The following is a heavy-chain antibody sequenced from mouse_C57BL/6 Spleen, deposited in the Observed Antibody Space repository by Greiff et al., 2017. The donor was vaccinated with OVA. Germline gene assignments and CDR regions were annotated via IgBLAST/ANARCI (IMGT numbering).Heavy chain of an antibody. J-gene: IGHJ4*01. CDR3: AREFFSLGYGSSWRAMDY. CDR1: GFNIKNTY. V-gene: IGHV14-3*01. D-gene: IGHD1-1*01. CDR2: IDPANGNT. Sequence: VQLKQSVAELVRPGASVKLSCTASGFNIKNTYMHWVKQRPEQGLEWIGRIDPANGNTKYAPKFQGKATITADTSSNTAYLQLSSLTSEDTAIYYCAREFFSLGYGSSWRAMDYWGQGTSVTVSS.